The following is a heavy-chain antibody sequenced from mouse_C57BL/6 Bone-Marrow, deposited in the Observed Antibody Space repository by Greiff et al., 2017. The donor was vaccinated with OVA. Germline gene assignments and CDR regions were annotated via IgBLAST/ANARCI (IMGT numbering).Heavy chain of an antibody. D-gene: IGHD1-1*01. CDR2: IYPGDGGT. CDR1: GYAFSIYG. Sequence: VQLQQSGAELVKPGASVKISCKASGYAFSIYGMNWVKQRPGKGLEWIGQIYPGDGGTTYNEKFKGKATLTADKSSSTAYMQLSSLTSEDSAVYFCARPHCYSRSYWGFAYWGQGTLVTVS. CDR3: ARPHCYSRSYWGFAY. V-gene: IGHV1-80*01. J-gene: IGHJ3*01.